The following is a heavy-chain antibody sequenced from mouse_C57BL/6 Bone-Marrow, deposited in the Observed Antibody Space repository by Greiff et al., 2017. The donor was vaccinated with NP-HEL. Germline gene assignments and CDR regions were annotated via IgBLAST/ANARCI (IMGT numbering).Heavy chain of an antibody. V-gene: IGHV2-3*01. CDR1: GFSLTSYG. CDR3: AKPGRLLRAMDV. D-gene: IGHD2-3*01. J-gene: IGHJ4*01. CDR2: IWGDGST. Sequence: VKLVESGPGLVAPSQSLSITCTVSGFSLTSYGVSWVRQPPGKGLEWLGVIWGDGSTNSHSALITRLSISTANSTSQDSFNLNRLQTDDTATYYCAKPGRLLRAMDVWGQGTSVTVSS.